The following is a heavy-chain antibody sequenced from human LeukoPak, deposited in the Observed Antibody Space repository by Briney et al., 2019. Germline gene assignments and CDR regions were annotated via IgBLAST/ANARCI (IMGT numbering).Heavy chain of an antibody. CDR3: ARAQVGTPTDC. Sequence: GGSLRLSCAASGFTLSSYTMYWVRQAPGRGLVWVARFTSDGNSMTYADFVKGRFTVSRDVAKNTLYLQMNSLRAEDTAVYYCARAQVGTPTDCWGQGTLVTVSS. CDR2: FTSDGNSM. D-gene: IGHD1-26*01. J-gene: IGHJ4*02. V-gene: IGHV3-74*01. CDR1: GFTLSSYT.